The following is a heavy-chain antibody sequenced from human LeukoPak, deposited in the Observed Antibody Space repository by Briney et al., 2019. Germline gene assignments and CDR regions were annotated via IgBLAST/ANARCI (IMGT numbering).Heavy chain of an antibody. CDR2: ISGSGGST. Sequence: PGGSLRLSCAASGFTFSSYAMSWVRQAPGKGLEWVSAISGSGGSTYYADSVKGRFTISRDNSKNTLYLQMNSLRAEDTAVYYCAKASPHYYGSGSYYLNPFDPWGQGSLVTVSS. V-gene: IGHV3-23*01. D-gene: IGHD3-10*01. J-gene: IGHJ5*02. CDR1: GFTFSSYA. CDR3: AKASPHYYGSGSYYLNPFDP.